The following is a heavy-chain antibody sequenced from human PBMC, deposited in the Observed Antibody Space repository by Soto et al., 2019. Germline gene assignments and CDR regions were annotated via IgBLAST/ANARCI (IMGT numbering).Heavy chain of an antibody. D-gene: IGHD1-1*01. CDR1: GYTFTSFG. CDR3: ARDGWSMDTWNDPHFDY. V-gene: IGHV1-18*01. J-gene: IGHJ4*02. CDR2: ISALTGET. Sequence: QVLLVQSGPELRRPGASVILSCQASGYTFTSFGFSWVRQAPGQGLERVGWISALTGETKFAQRFQDRIDLSTDRKTKTGYMELRRLTPEDTAVYFCARDGWSMDTWNDPHFDYWGRGTLVTVSP.